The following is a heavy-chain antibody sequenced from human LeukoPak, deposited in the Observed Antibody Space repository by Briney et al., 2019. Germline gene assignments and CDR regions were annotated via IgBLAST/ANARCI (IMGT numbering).Heavy chain of an antibody. D-gene: IGHD3/OR15-3a*01. Sequence: PGGSLRLSCAASGFTFSSYAMHWVRQAPGKGLEWVAVISYDGSNKYYADSVKGRFTISRDNSKNTLYLQMNSLRAEDTAVYYCARDETYDLNAFDIRGQGTMVTVSS. CDR2: ISYDGSNK. CDR3: ARDETYDLNAFDI. CDR1: GFTFSSYA. J-gene: IGHJ3*02. V-gene: IGHV3-30-3*01.